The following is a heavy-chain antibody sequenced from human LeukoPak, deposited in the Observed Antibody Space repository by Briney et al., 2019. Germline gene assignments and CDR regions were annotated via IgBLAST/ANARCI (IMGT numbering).Heavy chain of an antibody. V-gene: IGHV4-59*01. CDR2: IYYSGST. CDR1: GGSISSYY. J-gene: IGHJ3*02. CDR3: ALAPGAYYYHSSGYGAFDI. D-gene: IGHD3-22*01. Sequence: SETLSLTCTVSGGSISSYYWSWIRQPPGKGLEWIGYIYYSGSTNYNPSLKSRVTISVDTSKNQFSLKLSSVTAADTAVYYCALAPGAYYYHSSGYGAFDIWGQGTMVTVSS.